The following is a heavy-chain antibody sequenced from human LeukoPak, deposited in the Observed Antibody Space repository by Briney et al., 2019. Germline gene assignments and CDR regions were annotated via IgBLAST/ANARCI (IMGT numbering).Heavy chain of an antibody. Sequence: VKVSCKASGYTFTSYDINWVRQATGQGLEWMGWINPNSGGTNYAQKFQGRVTMTRDTSISTAYMELSRLRSDDTAVYYCARARMDIVVVPAAIGFDYWGQGTLVTVSS. J-gene: IGHJ4*02. V-gene: IGHV1-2*02. CDR1: GYTFTSYD. CDR3: ARARMDIVVVPAAIGFDY. CDR2: INPNSGGT. D-gene: IGHD2-2*02.